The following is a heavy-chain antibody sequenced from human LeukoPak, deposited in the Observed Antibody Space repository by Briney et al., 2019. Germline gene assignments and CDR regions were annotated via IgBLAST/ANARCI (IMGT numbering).Heavy chain of an antibody. Sequence: ASVKVSCKASGYTFTGYYMHWVRQAPGQGLEWMGWINPNSGGTNYAQKFQGRVTMTRDTSISTAYMELSRLRSDDTAVYYCARDRTVVTPYYYYMDVWGKGTTVTVSS. D-gene: IGHD4-23*01. V-gene: IGHV1-2*02. CDR3: ARDRTVVTPYYYYMDV. CDR1: GYTFTGYY. J-gene: IGHJ6*03. CDR2: INPNSGGT.